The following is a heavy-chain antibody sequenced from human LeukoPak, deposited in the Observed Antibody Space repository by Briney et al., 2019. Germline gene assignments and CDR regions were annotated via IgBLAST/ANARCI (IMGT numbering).Heavy chain of an antibody. J-gene: IGHJ4*02. V-gene: IGHV4-61*02. Sequence: SQTLSLTCTVSGGSISSGSYYWSWIRQPAGKGLEWIGRIYTRGSTNYNPSLKSRVTISVDTSKNQFSLKLSSVTAADTAVYYCAGGEEVGVPFDYWGQGTLVTVSS. CDR2: IYTRGST. CDR1: GGSISSGSYY. CDR3: AGGEEVGVPFDY. D-gene: IGHD1-26*01.